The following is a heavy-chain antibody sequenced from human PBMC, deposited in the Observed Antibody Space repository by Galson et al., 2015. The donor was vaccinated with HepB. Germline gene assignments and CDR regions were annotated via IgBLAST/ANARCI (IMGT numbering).Heavy chain of an antibody. CDR2: IRGSSGST. CDR1: GFTFSTYA. Sequence: SLRLSCAASGFTFSTYAMTWVRQAPAKGLEWVSTIRGSSGSTHYVDSVKGRFTISRDNSKNTLYLQMNSLRADDTAVYYCAKINWIDSYSYHVIDVWGQGTTVTVSS. D-gene: IGHD1-1*01. J-gene: IGHJ6*02. CDR3: AKINWIDSYSYHVIDV. V-gene: IGHV3-23*01.